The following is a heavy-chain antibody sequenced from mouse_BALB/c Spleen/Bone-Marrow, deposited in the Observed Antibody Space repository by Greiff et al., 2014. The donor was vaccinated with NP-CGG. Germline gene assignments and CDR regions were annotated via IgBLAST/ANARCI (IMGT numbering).Heavy chain of an antibody. CDR3: ARGVDGYSCFAY. Sequence: EVQLEESGGGLVQPGGSLKLSCAASGFTFSSYGMSWVRQTPDKRLELVANIYTNGVYSYYPDSVKGRFTITRDNAKNTLYLQMSSLKSEDTAMYYCARGVDGYSCFAYWGQGTLVTVSA. D-gene: IGHD2-3*01. J-gene: IGHJ3*01. CDR2: IYTNGVYS. V-gene: IGHV5-6-3*01. CDR1: GFTFSSYG.